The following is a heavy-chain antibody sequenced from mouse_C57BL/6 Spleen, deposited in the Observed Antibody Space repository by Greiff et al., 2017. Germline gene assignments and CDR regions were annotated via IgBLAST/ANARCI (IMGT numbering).Heavy chain of an antibody. J-gene: IGHJ4*01. CDR1: GYAFSSSW. D-gene: IGHD1-1*01. CDR2: IYPGDGDT. V-gene: IGHV1-82*01. Sequence: VQLQESGPELVKPGASVKISCKASGYAFSSSWMNWVKQRPGKGLEWIGRIYPGDGDTNYNGKFKGKATLTADKSSSTAYMQLSSLTSEDSAVYFCARALITTVVGKDYARDYWGQGTSVTVSS. CDR3: ARALITTVVGKDYARDY.